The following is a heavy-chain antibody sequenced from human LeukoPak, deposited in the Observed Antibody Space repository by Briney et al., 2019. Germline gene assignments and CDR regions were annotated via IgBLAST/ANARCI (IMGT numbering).Heavy chain of an antibody. Sequence: PSETLSLTCTVSGGSISSYYWSWIRQPPGKGLEWIGYIYYSGSTNYNPSLKSRVTISVDTSKNQFSLKLSSVTAADTAVYYCARGYDSSDFDYWGQGTLVTVSS. V-gene: IGHV4-59*01. CDR3: ARGYDSSDFDY. D-gene: IGHD3-22*01. CDR2: IYYSGST. CDR1: GGSISSYY. J-gene: IGHJ4*02.